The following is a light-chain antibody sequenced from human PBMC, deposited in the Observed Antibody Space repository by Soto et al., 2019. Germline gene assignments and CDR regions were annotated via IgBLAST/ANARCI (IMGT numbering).Light chain of an antibody. CDR2: EVT. CDR1: SSDVGAYNY. Sequence: QSALTQPPSASGSPGQSVTISCTGTSSDVGAYNYVSWYQQHAGKPPKLVIYEVTTRPSGVQDRFSGSKSANTASLTVSGLQAEEDDDYYCGSFASSNPLVFGGGTKLTVL. J-gene: IGLJ3*02. V-gene: IGLV2-8*01. CDR3: GSFASSNPLV.